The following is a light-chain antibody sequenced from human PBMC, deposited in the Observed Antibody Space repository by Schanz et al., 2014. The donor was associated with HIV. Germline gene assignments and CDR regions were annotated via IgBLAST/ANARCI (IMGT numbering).Light chain of an antibody. CDR2: GAS. CDR3: QQYDSYPGT. CDR1: QRLSSSY. J-gene: IGKJ1*01. Sequence: EIVMTQSPATLSVSPGERATLSCRASQRLSSSYLAWYQQKPGQAPRLLIYGASSRATGIPDRFSGSGSGTEFTLTISSLQPDDSASYYCQQYDSYPGTFGQGTQVEIK. V-gene: IGKV3-20*01.